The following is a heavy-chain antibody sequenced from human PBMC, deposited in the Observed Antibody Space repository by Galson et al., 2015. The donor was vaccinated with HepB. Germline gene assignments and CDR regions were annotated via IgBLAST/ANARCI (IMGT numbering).Heavy chain of an antibody. CDR1: DFSFSNAW. CDR2: IKSKTDGGTT. V-gene: IGHV3-15*07. D-gene: IGHD2-15*01. J-gene: IGHJ4*02. Sequence: SLRLSCAASDFSFSNAWMKWVRQAPGKGLEWVGRIKSKTDGGTTDYAAPVKGRFTISRDDSKNTLYLQMNSLKTEDTAVYYCTTEIIWGAYCTGGRCYSADYWGQGTLVTVSS. CDR3: TTEIIWGAYCTGGRCYSADY.